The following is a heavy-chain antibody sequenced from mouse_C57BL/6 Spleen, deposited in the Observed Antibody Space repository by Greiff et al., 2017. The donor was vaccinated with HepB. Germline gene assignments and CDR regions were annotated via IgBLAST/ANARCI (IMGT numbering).Heavy chain of an antibody. CDR3: ARDCGYGNYEFAY. CDR1: GYSITSGYY. D-gene: IGHD2-10*02. Sequence: ESGPGLVKPSQSLSLTCSVPGYSITSGYYWNWIRQFPGNKLEWMGYISYDGSNNYNPSLKNRISITRDTSKNQFFLKLNSVTTEDTATYDCARDCGYGNYEFAYWGQGTLVTVSA. J-gene: IGHJ3*01. V-gene: IGHV3-6*01. CDR2: ISYDGSN.